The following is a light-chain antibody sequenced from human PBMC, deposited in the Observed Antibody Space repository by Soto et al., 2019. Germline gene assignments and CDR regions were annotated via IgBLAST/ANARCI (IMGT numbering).Light chain of an antibody. Sequence: EIVLMQSPGTLSLSPGERATLSCRASQSVSSNLAWYQQKPGQAPRLLIYGASSRATDISDMFSGSGSGTNFTLTISRLEPEDFAMYYCQQYGTSPRTFGQGTQV. CDR2: GAS. CDR3: QQYGTSPRT. V-gene: IGKV3-20*01. J-gene: IGKJ1*01. CDR1: QSVSSN.